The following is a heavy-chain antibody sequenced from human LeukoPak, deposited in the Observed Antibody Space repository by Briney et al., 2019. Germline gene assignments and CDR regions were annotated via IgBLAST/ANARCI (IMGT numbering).Heavy chain of an antibody. J-gene: IGHJ4*02. CDR2: ISGSSSTI. V-gene: IGHV3-48*01. D-gene: IGHD6-13*01. Sequence: GGSLRLSCVASGFTFSTYSMNWVRQAPGKGLEWVSYISGSSSTIYYADSVQGRFTISRDNAKNSLYLQMNSLRVEDTAVYYCARDGAAAGKISREHYFDYWGQGTLVTVSS. CDR3: ARDGAAAGKISREHYFDY. CDR1: GFTFSTYS.